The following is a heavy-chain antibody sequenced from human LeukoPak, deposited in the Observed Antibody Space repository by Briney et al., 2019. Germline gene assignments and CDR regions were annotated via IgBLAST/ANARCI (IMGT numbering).Heavy chain of an antibody. V-gene: IGHV3-9*01. D-gene: IGHD4-23*01. J-gene: IGHJ4*02. CDR2: ISWNSGSI. CDR1: GFTFDDYA. Sequence: GGSLRLSCAASGFTFDDYAMHWVRQAPGKGLEWVSGISWNSGSIGYADSVKGRFTISRDNAKNSLYLQMNSLRAEDTALYYCAKEVDYGGNSDYFDYWGQGTLVTVSS. CDR3: AKEVDYGGNSDYFDY.